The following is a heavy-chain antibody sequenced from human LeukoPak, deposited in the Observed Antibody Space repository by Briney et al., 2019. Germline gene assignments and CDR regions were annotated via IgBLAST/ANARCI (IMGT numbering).Heavy chain of an antibody. CDR2: ISAYNGNT. J-gene: IGHJ5*02. V-gene: IGHV1-18*01. CDR3: AREMTTDNWFDP. CDR1: GYTFTSYA. Sequence: ASVKVSCKASGYTFTSYAISWVRQAPGQGLEWMGWISAYNGNTNYAQKLQGRITMTTDTSTSTAYMELRSLRSDDTAVYYCAREMTTDNWFDPWGQGTLVTVSS. D-gene: IGHD4-17*01.